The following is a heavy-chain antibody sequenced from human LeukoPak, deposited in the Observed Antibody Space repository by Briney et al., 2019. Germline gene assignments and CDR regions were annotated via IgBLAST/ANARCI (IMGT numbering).Heavy chain of an antibody. CDR2: ISLSSTYI. D-gene: IGHD3-22*01. Sequence: GGSLRLSCKASGFRFTSYTMNWVRQGPDKGLEWVSSISLSSTYIDYADSVKGRFTISRDNAKNSVFLQMNSLRAEDTAVYYCARVQFDYYDSSGYCFDYWGQGTLVTVSS. CDR3: ARVQFDYYDSSGYCFDY. CDR1: GFRFTSYT. V-gene: IGHV3-21*01. J-gene: IGHJ4*02.